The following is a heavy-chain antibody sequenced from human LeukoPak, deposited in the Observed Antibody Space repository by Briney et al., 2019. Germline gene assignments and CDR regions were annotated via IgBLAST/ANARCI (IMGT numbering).Heavy chain of an antibody. V-gene: IGHV4-30-2*01. CDR3: ARRKGQLGYWPEYYYYYYMDV. CDR1: GGSISSGGYY. Sequence: SSETLSLTCTVSGGSISSGGYYWSWIRQPPGKGLEWIGYIYHSGSTYYNPSLKSRVTISVDRSKNQFSLKLSSVTAADTAVYYCARRKGQLGYWPEYYYYYYMDVWGKGTTVTVSS. CDR2: IYHSGST. J-gene: IGHJ6*03. D-gene: IGHD3-22*01.